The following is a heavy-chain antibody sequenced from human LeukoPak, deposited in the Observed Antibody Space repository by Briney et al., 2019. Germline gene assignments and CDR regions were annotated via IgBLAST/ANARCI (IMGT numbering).Heavy chain of an antibody. J-gene: IGHJ6*03. D-gene: IGHD6-6*01. CDR2: IWYDGSNK. CDR3: ARDHVSSSDCYYYYYMDV. V-gene: IGHV3-33*01. Sequence: GGSLRLSCAASGFTFSSYGMHWVRRAPGKGLEWVAVIWYDGSNKYYADSVKGRFTISRDNSKNTLYLQMNSLRAEDTAVYYCARDHVSSSDCYYYYYMDVWGKGTTVTVSS. CDR1: GFTFSSYG.